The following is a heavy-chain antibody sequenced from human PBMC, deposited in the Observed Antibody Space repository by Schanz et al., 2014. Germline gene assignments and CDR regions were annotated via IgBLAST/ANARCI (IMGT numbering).Heavy chain of an antibody. D-gene: IGHD6-13*01. V-gene: IGHV1-46*03. CDR1: GYTFTSYY. J-gene: IGHJ4*02. Sequence: QVQLVQSGAEVKKPGASVKVSCEASGYTFTSYYIHWFRQAPGQGLEWMGLINPSSGTTRIAQNFQGRLTVTRDTSTSTVYMELSSLRSEDTAVYYCARDGEAAAGCDYWGQGTLVTVSS. CDR2: INPSSGTT. CDR3: ARDGEAAAGCDY.